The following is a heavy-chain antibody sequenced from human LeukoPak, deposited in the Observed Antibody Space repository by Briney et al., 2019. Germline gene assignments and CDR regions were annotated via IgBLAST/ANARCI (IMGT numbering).Heavy chain of an antibody. V-gene: IGHV4-31*03. CDR3: ARERGPYYYDSSGYYLDY. CDR2: IYYSGST. CDR1: GGSISSGGYY. Sequence: SQTLSLTCTVSGGSISSGGYYWSWIRQHPGKGLEWIGYIYYSGSTYYNPSLKSRVTISVDTSKNQFSLKLSSVTAADTAVYYCARERGPYYYDSSGYYLDYWAREPWSPSPQ. D-gene: IGHD3-22*01. J-gene: IGHJ4*02.